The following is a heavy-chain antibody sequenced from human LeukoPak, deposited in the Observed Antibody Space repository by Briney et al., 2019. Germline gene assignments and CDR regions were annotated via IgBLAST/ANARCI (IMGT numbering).Heavy chain of an antibody. CDR2: ISGSGGST. CDR3: AKGVITFGGVIQAFDP. V-gene: IGHV3-23*01. CDR1: GFTFSSYA. D-gene: IGHD3-16*02. J-gene: IGHJ5*02. Sequence: GSLRLSCAASGFTFSSYAVSWVRQAPGKGLEWVSAISGSGGSTYYADSVKGRFTISRDNSKNTLYLQMNSLRAEDTAVYYCAKGVITFGGVIQAFDPWGQGTLVTVSS.